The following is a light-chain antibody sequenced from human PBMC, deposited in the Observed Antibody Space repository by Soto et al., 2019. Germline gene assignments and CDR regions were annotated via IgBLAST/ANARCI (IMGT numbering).Light chain of an antibody. CDR3: HQYDNVAPPLIP. V-gene: IGKV1-33*01. Sequence: DIQMTQSPSSLSASVGDRVTITCQASQDISNYLNWYQQKPWKAPKLLIYDASNLETGVTSRFSGSGSGTAFTCTIRSLQPEDIATCSCHQYDNVAPPLIPFGPETKLDIK. CDR2: DAS. J-gene: IGKJ3*01. CDR1: QDISNY.